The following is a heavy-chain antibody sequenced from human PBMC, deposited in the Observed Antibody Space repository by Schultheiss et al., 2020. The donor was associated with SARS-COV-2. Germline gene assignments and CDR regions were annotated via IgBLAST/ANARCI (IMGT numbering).Heavy chain of an antibody. D-gene: IGHD1-26*01. V-gene: IGHV3-64D*06. CDR2: ISSNGGST. CDR1: GFTFSSYA. J-gene: IGHJ6*02. Sequence: GGSLRLSCSASGFTFSSYAMHWVRQAPGKGLEYVSAISSNGGSTYYADSVKGRFTISRDNSKNTLYLQMSSLRAEDTAVYYCARDRSSGSYYVYYGMDVWGQGTTVTVSS. CDR3: ARDRSSGSYYVYYGMDV.